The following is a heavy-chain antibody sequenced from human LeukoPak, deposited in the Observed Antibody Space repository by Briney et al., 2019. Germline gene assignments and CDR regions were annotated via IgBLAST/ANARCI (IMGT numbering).Heavy chain of an antibody. CDR3: ARGLAVAGYGDY. CDR1: SGSVSSGSYY. Sequence: SETLSLTCTVSSGSVSSGSYYWSWIRQPPGKGLEWIGYIYYSGSTYYNPSLKSRVTISVDTSKNQFCLKLSSVTAADTAVYYCARGLAVAGYGDYWGQGTLVTVSS. V-gene: IGHV4-31*03. CDR2: IYYSGST. D-gene: IGHD6-19*01. J-gene: IGHJ4*02.